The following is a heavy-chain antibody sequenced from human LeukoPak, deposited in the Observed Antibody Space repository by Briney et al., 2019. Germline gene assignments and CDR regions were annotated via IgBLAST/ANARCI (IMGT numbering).Heavy chain of an antibody. CDR2: MNPNSGNT. D-gene: IGHD2-2*01. J-gene: IGHJ4*02. V-gene: IGHV1-8*01. Sequence: GASVKVSCKASGYTFTSYDINWVRQATGQGLEWMGWMNPNSGNTGYAQKFQGRVTMTRDTSISTAYMELNSLRSDDAAVYYCARGGRYYSGSSCYVDWGQGTLVTVSS. CDR1: GYTFTSYD. CDR3: ARGGRYYSGSSCYVD.